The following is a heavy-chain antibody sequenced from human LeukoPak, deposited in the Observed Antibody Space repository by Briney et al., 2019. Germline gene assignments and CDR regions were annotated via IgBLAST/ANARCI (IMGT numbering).Heavy chain of an antibody. CDR2: INPSGGST. CDR3: ARGGYFDWLMFEVAWFDP. D-gene: IGHD3-9*01. V-gene: IGHV1-46*01. CDR1: GYSFTNFY. Sequence: ASVKVSCKASGYSFTNFYIHWVRQAPGQGLEWMGIINPSGGSTSYAQKFQGRVTMTRDTSTSTVYMELSSLRSEDTAVYYCARGGYFDWLMFEVAWFDPWGQGTLVTVSS. J-gene: IGHJ5*02.